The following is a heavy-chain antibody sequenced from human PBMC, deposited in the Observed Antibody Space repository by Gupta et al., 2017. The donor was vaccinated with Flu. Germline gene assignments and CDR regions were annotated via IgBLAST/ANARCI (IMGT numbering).Heavy chain of an antibody. D-gene: IGHD6-13*01. CDR3: ARVLVDSSSSGPDY. Sequence: MNWVRQAPGRGLGWVSSISSIVNYMYYADSVKGRFTISGDHAKNSLYLQMNSLRAEDADLYYCARVLVDSSSSGPDYRGHGTLVTVSS. J-gene: IGHJ4*01. CDR2: ISSIVNYM. V-gene: IGHV3-21*01.